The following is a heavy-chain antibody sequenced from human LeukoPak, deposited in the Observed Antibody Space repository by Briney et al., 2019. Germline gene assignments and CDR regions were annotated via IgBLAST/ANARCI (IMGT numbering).Heavy chain of an antibody. V-gene: IGHV3-23*01. Sequence: GGSLRLSCAASGFTFSSYAMSWVRQAPGKGLEWVSAISGSGGSTYYADSVKGRFTISRDNSKDTLYLQMNSLRAEDTAVYYCAKDRGDYVWGSYRYGQNFDYWGQGTLVTVSS. CDR2: ISGSGGST. CDR1: GFTFSSYA. J-gene: IGHJ4*02. CDR3: AKDRGDYVWGSYRYGQNFDY. D-gene: IGHD3-16*02.